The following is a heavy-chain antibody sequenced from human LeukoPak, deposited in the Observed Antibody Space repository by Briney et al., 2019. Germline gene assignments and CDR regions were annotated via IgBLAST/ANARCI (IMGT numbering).Heavy chain of an antibody. Sequence: SQTLSLTCTVSGVSISSGDYYWSWIRQPPGKGLEWIGYIYYSGSTYYNPSLKSRVTISVDTSKNQFSLKLSSVTAADTAVYYCARDTIDPSYYYYGMDVWGQGTTVTVSS. CDR3: ARDTIDPSYYYYGMDV. J-gene: IGHJ6*02. D-gene: IGHD3-9*01. CDR1: GVSISSGDYY. V-gene: IGHV4-30-4*01. CDR2: IYYSGST.